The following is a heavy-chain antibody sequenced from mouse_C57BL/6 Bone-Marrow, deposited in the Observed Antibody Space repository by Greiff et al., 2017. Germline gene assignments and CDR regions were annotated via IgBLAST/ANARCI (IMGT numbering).Heavy chain of an antibody. D-gene: IGHD4-1*01. CDR1: GFTFSSYG. CDR3: ARQNWDYFDY. Sequence: EVQGVESGGDLVKPGGSLKLSCAASGFTFSSYGMSWVRQTPDKRLEWVATISSGGSYTYYPDSVKGRFTISRDNAKNTLYLQMSSLKSEDTAMYDFARQNWDYFDYWGQGTTLTVSS. J-gene: IGHJ2*01. CDR2: ISSGGSYT. V-gene: IGHV5-6*01.